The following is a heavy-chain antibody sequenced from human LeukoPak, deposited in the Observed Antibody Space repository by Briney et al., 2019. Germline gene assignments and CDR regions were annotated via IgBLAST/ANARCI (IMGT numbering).Heavy chain of an antibody. CDR1: GFTFSSYG. Sequence: GGSLRLSCAASGFTFSSYGMHWVRQAPGKGLEWVAVISYDGSNKYYADSVKGRFTISRDNSKNTLYLQMNSLRAEDTAVYYCAKDWGYCSSTSCYTTYFDYWGQGTLVAVSS. J-gene: IGHJ4*02. V-gene: IGHV3-30*18. CDR2: ISYDGSNK. D-gene: IGHD2-2*02. CDR3: AKDWGYCSSTSCYTTYFDY.